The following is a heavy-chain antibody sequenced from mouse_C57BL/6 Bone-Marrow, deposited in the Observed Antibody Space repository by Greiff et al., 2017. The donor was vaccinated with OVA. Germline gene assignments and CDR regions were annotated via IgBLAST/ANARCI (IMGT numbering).Heavy chain of an antibody. J-gene: IGHJ3*01. V-gene: IGHV1-81*01. CDR3: ARRSYSVGGFAY. Sequence: QVQLQQSGAELARPGASVKLSCKASGYTFTSYGLSWVKQRTGQGLEWIGEIYPRSGNTYYNEKFKGKATLTADKSSSTAYMELRSLTSEDSAVYFCARRSYSVGGFAYWGQGTLVTVSA. D-gene: IGHD2-10*01. CDR2: IYPRSGNT. CDR1: GYTFTSYG.